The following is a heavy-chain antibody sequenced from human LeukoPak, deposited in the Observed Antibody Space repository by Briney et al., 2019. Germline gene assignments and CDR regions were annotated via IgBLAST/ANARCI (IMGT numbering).Heavy chain of an antibody. CDR3: ARTGQRVVPAAMSLWYFDL. J-gene: IGHJ2*01. CDR2: INPSGGST. Sequence: ASVKVSCKASGYTFTSYYMHWVRQAPGQGLEWMGIINPSGGSTSYAQKFQGRVTMTRDMSTSTVYMELSSLRSEDTAVYYCARTGQRVVPAAMSLWYFDLWGRGTLVTVSS. V-gene: IGHV1-46*01. CDR1: GYTFTSYY. D-gene: IGHD2-2*01.